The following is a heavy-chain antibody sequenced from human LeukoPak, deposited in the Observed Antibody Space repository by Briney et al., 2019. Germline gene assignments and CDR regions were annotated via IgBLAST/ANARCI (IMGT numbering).Heavy chain of an antibody. J-gene: IGHJ1*01. CDR2: IKGKTDGETI. CDR1: GFTFSDAW. D-gene: IGHD3-10*02. V-gene: IGHV3-15*01. CDR3: LFSFFQH. Sequence: PGGSLRLSCAASGFTFSDAWMSWVRQAPGKGLEWVGRIKGKTDGETIDYGTAMKDRFRISRDDSKNTLYLQMNSLKTEDTAVYYCLFSFFQHWGQGTLVTVSS.